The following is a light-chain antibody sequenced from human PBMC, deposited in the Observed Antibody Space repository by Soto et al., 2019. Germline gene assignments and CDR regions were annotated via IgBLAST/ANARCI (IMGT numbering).Light chain of an antibody. CDR2: GNT. J-gene: IGLJ1*01. Sequence: QSVLTQPPSVSGAPGQRVTISCTGSSSNIGAGYDVHWYLQLPGTAPKLLIYGNTNRPSGVPDRFSGSKSGSSASLAITGLQAEDEADYYCQSHDSSLHASVFGTGTKAHRP. CDR3: QSHDSSLHASV. V-gene: IGLV1-40*01. CDR1: SSNIGAGYD.